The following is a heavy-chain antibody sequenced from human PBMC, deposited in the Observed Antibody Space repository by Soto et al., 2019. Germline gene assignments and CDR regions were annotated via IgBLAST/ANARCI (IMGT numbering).Heavy chain of an antibody. D-gene: IGHD4-4*01. V-gene: IGHV5-51*01. CDR3: ARRTYSNYYGMDV. CDR2: IYPGDSDT. CDR1: GYSLTSYW. J-gene: IGHJ6*02. Sequence: LGESLKISCKGSGYSLTSYWIGWVRQMPGKGLEWMGIIYPGDSDTRYSPSFQGQVTISADKSISTAYLQWSSLKASDTAMYYCARRTYSNYYGMDVWGQGTTVTVSS.